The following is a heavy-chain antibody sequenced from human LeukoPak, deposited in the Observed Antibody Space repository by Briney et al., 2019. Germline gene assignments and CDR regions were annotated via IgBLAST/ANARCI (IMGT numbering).Heavy chain of an antibody. CDR2: ISNGTSYI. D-gene: IGHD3-10*01. Sequence: ETLSLTCAVYGGSFSGYYWSWIRQPPGKGLEWVSSISNGTSYIYYADSVKGRFTISRDNAKNSLCLQMNSLRAEDTAVYYCASNKYYYGLGNYGVPNWFDPWGQGTLVTVSS. J-gene: IGHJ5*02. CDR3: ASNKYYYGLGNYGVPNWFDP. V-gene: IGHV3-21*01. CDR1: GGSFSGYY.